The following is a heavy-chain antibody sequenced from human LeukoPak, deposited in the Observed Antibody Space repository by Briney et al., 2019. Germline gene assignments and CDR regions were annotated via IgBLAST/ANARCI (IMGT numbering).Heavy chain of an antibody. CDR2: IYHSGST. V-gene: IGHV4-38-2*02. CDR1: GYSISSGYY. Sequence: SETLSLTCTVSGYSISSGYYWGWIRQPPGKGLEWIGSIYHSGSTYYNPSLKSRVTISVDTSKNQFSLKLSSVTAADTAVYYCASYKVAMTTVTTRWFDPWGQGTLVTVSS. CDR3: ASYKVAMTTVTTRWFDP. D-gene: IGHD4-11*01. J-gene: IGHJ5*02.